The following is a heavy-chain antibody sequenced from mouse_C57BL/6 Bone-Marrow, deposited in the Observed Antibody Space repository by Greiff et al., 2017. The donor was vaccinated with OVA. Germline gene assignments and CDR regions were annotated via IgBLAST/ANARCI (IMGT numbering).Heavy chain of an antibody. CDR1: GYTFTDYE. CDR3: TGVYGSSYPLAMDY. CDR2: IDPETGGT. J-gene: IGHJ4*01. D-gene: IGHD1-1*01. V-gene: IGHV1-15*01. Sequence: QVQLQQPGAELVRPGASVTLSCKASGYTFTDYEMHWVKQTPVHGLEWIGAIDPETGGTAYNQKFKGKATLTADKSSSTAYMELRSLTSEDSAVDYCTGVYGSSYPLAMDYWGQGTSVTVSS.